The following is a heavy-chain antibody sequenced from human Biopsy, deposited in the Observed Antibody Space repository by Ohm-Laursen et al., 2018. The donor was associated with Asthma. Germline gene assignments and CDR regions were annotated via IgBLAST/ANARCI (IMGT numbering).Heavy chain of an antibody. D-gene: IGHD6-19*01. CDR1: GASITTPNY. CDR2: VYFTGNT. Sequence: DTLSLTWAVSGASITTPNYWAWIRQPPGRGLEWLGSVYFTGNTLYRSSLRKRPTMSAAPSRSRFSLRLISGTAADRGVYYCARHWSGNGWEDVHNWFDPWGPGIGVTVSS. CDR3: ARHWSGNGWEDVHNWFDP. V-gene: IGHV4-39*01. J-gene: IGHJ5*02.